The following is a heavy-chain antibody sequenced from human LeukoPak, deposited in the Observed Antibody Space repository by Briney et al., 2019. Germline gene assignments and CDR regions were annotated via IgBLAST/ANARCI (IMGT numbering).Heavy chain of an antibody. D-gene: IGHD6-6*01. CDR3: ARQADDSSSSLVYFDY. J-gene: IGHJ4*02. CDR1: GGSIRGYF. Sequence: PSETLSLTCTVSGGSIRGYFWSWIRQPPGKGLEWIGFIYYSGTTKYNPSLKSRVTISADTSKNQFSLKLSSVTAADTAVYYCARQADDSSSSLVYFDYWGQGTLVTVSS. CDR2: IYYSGTT. V-gene: IGHV4-59*08.